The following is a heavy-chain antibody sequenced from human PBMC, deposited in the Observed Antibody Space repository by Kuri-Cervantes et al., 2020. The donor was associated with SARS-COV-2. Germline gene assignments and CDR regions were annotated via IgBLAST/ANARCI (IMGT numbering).Heavy chain of an antibody. CDR3: ARGVVPDP. CDR1: GGSISSSSYY. V-gene: IGHV4-39*07. Sequence: GSLRLSCTVSGGSISSSSYYWSWIRQPPGKGLEWIGEINHSGSTNYIPSLKSRVTISVDTSKNQFSLKLSSVTAADTAVYYCARGVVPDPWGQGTLVTVSS. CDR2: INHSGST. J-gene: IGHJ5*02. D-gene: IGHD2-2*01.